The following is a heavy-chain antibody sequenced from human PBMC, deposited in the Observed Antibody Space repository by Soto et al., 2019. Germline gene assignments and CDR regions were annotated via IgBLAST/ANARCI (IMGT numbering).Heavy chain of an antibody. V-gene: IGHV4-30-2*06. CDR1: GGSISSGGYS. CDR3: ARDYYGMDV. Sequence: SETLSLTCTVSGGSISSGGYSWTWIRQSPGKGLEWIGYTYQSGSAYYNPSLKSRVTISVDRSKNQFSLKLTSVTAADTAVYYCARDYYGMDVWGQGTTVTVS. J-gene: IGHJ6*02. CDR2: TYQSGSA.